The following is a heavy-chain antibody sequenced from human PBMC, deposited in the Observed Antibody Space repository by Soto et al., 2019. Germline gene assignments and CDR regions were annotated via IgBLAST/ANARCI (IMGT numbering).Heavy chain of an antibody. J-gene: IGHJ6*02. CDR3: ARVQYSSGWYSTSHYYGMDV. CDR1: GFTFSSYA. D-gene: IGHD6-19*01. V-gene: IGHV3-23*01. CDR2: ISGSGGST. Sequence: QSGGSLRLSCAASGFTFSSYAMSWVRQAPGKGLEWVSAISGSGGSTYYADSVKGRFTISRDNSKNTLYLQMNSLRAEDTAVYYCARVQYSSGWYSTSHYYGMDVWGQGTTVTVSS.